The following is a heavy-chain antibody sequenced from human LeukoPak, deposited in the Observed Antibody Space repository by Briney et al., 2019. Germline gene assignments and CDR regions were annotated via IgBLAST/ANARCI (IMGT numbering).Heavy chain of an antibody. V-gene: IGHV4-34*01. CDR1: GGSFSGYY. Sequence: SETLSLTCAVYGGSFSGYYWSWIRQPPGKGLEWIGEINHSGSTNYNPSLKSRVTISVDTSKNQFSLKLSSVTAADTAVYYCARAMYPGYYYYYMDVWGKGTTVTVSS. CDR2: INHSGST. CDR3: ARAMYPGYYYYYMDV. J-gene: IGHJ6*03. D-gene: IGHD2-2*01.